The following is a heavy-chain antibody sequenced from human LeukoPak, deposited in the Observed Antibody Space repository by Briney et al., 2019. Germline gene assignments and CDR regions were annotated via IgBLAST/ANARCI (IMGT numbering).Heavy chain of an antibody. V-gene: IGHV3-23*01. CDR2: ISDSGRST. J-gene: IGHJ4*02. CDR1: GFTFNSYA. CDR3: AKDRAAMGDFDY. D-gene: IGHD5-18*01. Sequence: QPGGSLRLSCAASGFTFNSYALTWVRQAPGKGLESVSAISDSGRSTFYAGSVKGRFTISRDNSKNTLYLQMSSLRAEDTAVYYCAKDRAAMGDFDYWGQGTLVTVSS.